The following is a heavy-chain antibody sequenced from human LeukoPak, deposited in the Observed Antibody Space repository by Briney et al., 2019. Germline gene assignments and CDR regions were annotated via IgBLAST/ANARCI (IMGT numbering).Heavy chain of an antibody. D-gene: IGHD6-13*01. CDR1: GFTFSSYW. J-gene: IGHJ5*01. CDR3: ARGREGSSWFDF. Sequence: GGSLRLSCATSGFTFSSYWMTWVRQTPGKGLEWVAHINQDGSEKYYVDSVKGRFTISRDNAKNSLYLQMNSLRADDTAVYFCARGREGSSWFDFWGQGTLVTVSS. V-gene: IGHV3-7*04. CDR2: INQDGSEK.